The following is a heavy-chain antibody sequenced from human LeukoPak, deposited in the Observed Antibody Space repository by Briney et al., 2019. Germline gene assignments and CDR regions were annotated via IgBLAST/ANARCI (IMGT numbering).Heavy chain of an antibody. CDR1: GYTFTSYG. V-gene: IGHV1-69*13. CDR2: IIPIFRTA. J-gene: IGHJ6*03. Sequence: SVKVSCKASGYTFTSYGISWVRQAPGQGLEWMGGIIPIFRTADYAQKFQGRVTITADESTSTAYMELSSLRSEDTAVYYCARGLRRYSGYESGWYYYYMDVWGKGTTVTIS. D-gene: IGHD5-12*01. CDR3: ARGLRRYSGYESGWYYYYMDV.